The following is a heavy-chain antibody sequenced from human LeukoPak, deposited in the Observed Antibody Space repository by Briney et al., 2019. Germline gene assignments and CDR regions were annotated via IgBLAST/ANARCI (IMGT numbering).Heavy chain of an antibody. J-gene: IGHJ4*02. V-gene: IGHV3-23*01. Sequence: GGSLRLSCAASGFTFSSYAMHWVRQAPGKGLEWVSAISGSGGSTYYADSVKGRFTISRDNSKNTLYLQMNSLRAEDTAVYYCAKDRRDGYNIFDYWGQGTLVTVSS. D-gene: IGHD5-24*01. CDR2: ISGSGGST. CDR1: GFTFSSYA. CDR3: AKDRRDGYNIFDY.